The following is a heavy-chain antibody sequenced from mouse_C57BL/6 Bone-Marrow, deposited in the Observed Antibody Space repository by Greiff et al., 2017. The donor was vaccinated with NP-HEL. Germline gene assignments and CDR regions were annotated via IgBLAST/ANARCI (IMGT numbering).Heavy chain of an antibody. Sequence: EVQLQQSGTVLARPGASVKMSCKTSGYTFTSYWMHWVKQRPGQGLEWIGAIYPGNSDTSYNQKFKGKANLTAVTSASTAYMELSSLTNEDSSVYYCTRSVYDGYCLGYWGQGTTLTVSS. V-gene: IGHV1-5*01. CDR2: IYPGNSDT. CDR3: TRSVYDGYCLGY. J-gene: IGHJ2*01. CDR1: GYTFTSYW. D-gene: IGHD2-3*01.